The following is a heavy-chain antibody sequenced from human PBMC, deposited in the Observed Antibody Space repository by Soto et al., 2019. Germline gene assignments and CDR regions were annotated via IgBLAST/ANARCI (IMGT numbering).Heavy chain of an antibody. D-gene: IGHD6-19*01. CDR2: IIPIFGTA. J-gene: IGHJ4*02. CDR1: GGTFSSYA. Sequence: SVKVSCKASGGTFSSYAISWVRQAPGQGLEWMGGIIPIFGTANYAQKFQGRVTITADKSTSTAYMELSSLRSEDTAVYYCAAYYSSGWYGAFDYWGQGTLVTVSS. V-gene: IGHV1-69*06. CDR3: AAYYSSGWYGAFDY.